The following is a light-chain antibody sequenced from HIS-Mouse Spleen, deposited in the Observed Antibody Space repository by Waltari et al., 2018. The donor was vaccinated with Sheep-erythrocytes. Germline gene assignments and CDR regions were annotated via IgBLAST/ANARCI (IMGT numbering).Light chain of an antibody. CDR2: LGS. J-gene: IGKJ2*01. V-gene: IGKV2-28*01. CDR3: MQALQTPRT. CDR1: QSLLHSNGYNY. Sequence: DIVMTQSPLSLPVTPGEPASISCRSSQSLLHSNGYNYLDWYLQKPGQSPQLLIYLGSNRASGVPDRFSGSGSGTDFILKISRVEAEDVGVYYCMQALQTPRTFVQGTKLEIK.